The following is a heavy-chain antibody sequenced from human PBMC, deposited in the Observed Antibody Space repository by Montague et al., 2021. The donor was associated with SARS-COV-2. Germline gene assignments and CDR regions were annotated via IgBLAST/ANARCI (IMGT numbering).Heavy chain of an antibody. J-gene: IGHJ4*02. Sequence: SLRLSCAASGFSVPNNYMNWVRPAPGKGLEWVALVNSSGGIYYADSVPDRFTVYIDISKNTVYLQMNSLRADDTAVYYCARDGFCGGGSCFDYWGQGALVTVSS. CDR3: ARDGFCGGGSCFDY. V-gene: IGHV3-53*01. CDR2: VNSSGGI. CDR1: GFSVPNNY. D-gene: IGHD2-15*01.